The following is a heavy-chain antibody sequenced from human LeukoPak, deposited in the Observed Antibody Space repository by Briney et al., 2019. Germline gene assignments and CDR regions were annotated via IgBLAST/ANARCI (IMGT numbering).Heavy chain of an antibody. D-gene: IGHD3-10*01. CDR1: GFTFKIYG. J-gene: IGHJ4*02. Sequence: PGGSLRLSCAASGFTFKIYGMHWPRQAPGKGLEWMAVISYDGSENYSVDSVKGRFTISRDNSQNTLYLQMNSLRAEDTAVYYCAGGYGWTTNYWGQGTLVTVSS. CDR2: ISYDGSEN. V-gene: IGHV3-30*03. CDR3: AGGYGWTTNY.